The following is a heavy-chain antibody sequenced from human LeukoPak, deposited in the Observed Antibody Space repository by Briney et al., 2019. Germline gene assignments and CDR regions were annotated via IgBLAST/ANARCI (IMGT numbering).Heavy chain of an antibody. J-gene: IGHJ6*02. V-gene: IGHV3-66*01. CDR1: GFPVSSNY. CDR3: ARDPGLRWGVIHYYYYGMDV. D-gene: IGHD3-16*02. Sequence: GSLRLSCAASGFPVSSNYMSWVRQAPGKGLEWVSVFYSGGSTYYADSVKGRFTISRDNSKNTLYLQMNSLRAEDTAVYYCARDPGLRWGVIHYYYYGMDVWGQGTTVTVSS. CDR2: FYSGGST.